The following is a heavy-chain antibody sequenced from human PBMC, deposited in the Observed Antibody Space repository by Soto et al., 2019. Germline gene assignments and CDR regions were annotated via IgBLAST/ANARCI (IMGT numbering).Heavy chain of an antibody. Sequence: QVQLVESGGGVVQPGRSLRLSCAASGFTFSSYGMHWVRQAPGKGLEWVAVISYDGSNKYYADSVKGRFTISRDNSKNTLYLQMNSLRAKDTAVYYCAKDDSSSSFDYWGQGTLVTVSS. CDR3: AKDDSSSSFDY. V-gene: IGHV3-30*18. J-gene: IGHJ4*02. CDR1: GFTFSSYG. CDR2: ISYDGSNK. D-gene: IGHD6-6*01.